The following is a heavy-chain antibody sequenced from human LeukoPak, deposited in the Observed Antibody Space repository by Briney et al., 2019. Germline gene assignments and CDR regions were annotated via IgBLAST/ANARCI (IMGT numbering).Heavy chain of an antibody. CDR3: AKSPYDSSSYSFDY. Sequence: GGSLRLSCAASGFTFSSYAMSWVRQAPGKGLEWVSAISGSGDSTYYADSEKGRFTISRDNSKNMLYLQMSSLRAEDTAVYYCAKSPYDSSSYSFDYWGQGTLVTVSS. D-gene: IGHD3-22*01. V-gene: IGHV3-23*01. J-gene: IGHJ4*02. CDR2: ISGSGDST. CDR1: GFTFSSYA.